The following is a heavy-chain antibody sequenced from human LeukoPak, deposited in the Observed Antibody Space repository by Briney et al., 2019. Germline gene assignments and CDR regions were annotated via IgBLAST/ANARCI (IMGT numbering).Heavy chain of an antibody. J-gene: IGHJ4*02. CDR1: GFTFSSSA. V-gene: IGHV3-23*01. D-gene: IGHD6-19*01. CDR2: ISGSGGST. CDR3: AKAVAGLFDY. Sequence: GGSLRLSCAASGFTFSSSAMSWGRQAPGKGLEWVSAISGSGGSTYYADSVKGRFTISRDNSKNTLYLQMKSLRAEDTAVYYCAKAVAGLFDYWGQGTLVTVSS.